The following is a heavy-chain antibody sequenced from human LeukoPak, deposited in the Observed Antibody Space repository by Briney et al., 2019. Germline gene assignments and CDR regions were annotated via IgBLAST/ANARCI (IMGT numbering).Heavy chain of an antibody. CDR1: GIXFSSHG. D-gene: IGHD3-22*01. V-gene: IGHV3-33*01. CDR2: IWYDGSNI. Sequence: GGSLRLSCAASGIXFSSHGIHWVRQAPGKGLEWVAVIWYDGSNIYYADSVKGRFTISRDNSKNTLYLQMNSLRAEDTALYYCARARNDYDSNGFSVLDYWGQGTLVTVSS. CDR3: ARARNDYDSNGFSVLDY. J-gene: IGHJ4*02.